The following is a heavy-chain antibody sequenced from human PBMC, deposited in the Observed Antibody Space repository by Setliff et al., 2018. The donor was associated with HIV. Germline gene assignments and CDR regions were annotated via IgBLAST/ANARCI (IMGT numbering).Heavy chain of an antibody. V-gene: IGHV1-69*13. CDR1: GGTFRSKG. Sequence: SVKVSCKASGGTFRSKGISWVRQAPGQGLEWMGGIIPIFGTPDYAQKFQGRITITADESTSTAYMELRSLRSDDTALYFCAREAEDLAINPPSFDYYFDYWGQGTPVTVSS. D-gene: IGHD3-9*01. CDR2: IIPIFGTP. J-gene: IGHJ4*02. CDR3: AREAEDLAINPPSFDYYFDY.